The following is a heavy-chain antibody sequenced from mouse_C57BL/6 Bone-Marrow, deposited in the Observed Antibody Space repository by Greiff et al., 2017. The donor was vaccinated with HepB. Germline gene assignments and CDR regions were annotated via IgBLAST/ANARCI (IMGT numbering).Heavy chain of an antibody. CDR2: INPNYGTT. Sequence: VQLQQSGPALVKPGASVKLSCKASGYSFTDYHMTWVQQSNGKSLEWIGVINPNYGTTSNNQKLKGKATLTIDQSSSTAYMQLNNLTSKDSAVYYCAIGSRAMDYWGQGTSVTVSS. CDR1: GYSFTDYH. CDR3: AIGSRAMDY. J-gene: IGHJ4*01. D-gene: IGHD2-14*01. V-gene: IGHV1-39*01.